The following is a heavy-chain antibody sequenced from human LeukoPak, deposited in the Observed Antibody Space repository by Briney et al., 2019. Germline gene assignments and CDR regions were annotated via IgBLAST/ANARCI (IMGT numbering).Heavy chain of an antibody. D-gene: IGHD3-10*01. J-gene: IGHJ4*02. CDR2: ISGSGGTT. V-gene: IGHV3-23*01. CDR3: AKRLGDY. Sequence: GGSLRLSCAASGFTFSSYAMSWVRQAPGKGLEWVSSISGSGGTTYYADSVKGRFSISRDDSKNTLYLQMNSLRADDTAVYYCAKRLGDYWGQGTLVTVSS. CDR1: GFTFSSYA.